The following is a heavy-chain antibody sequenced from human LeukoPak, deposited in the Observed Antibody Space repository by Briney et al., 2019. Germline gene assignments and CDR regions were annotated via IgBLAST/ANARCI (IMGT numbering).Heavy chain of an antibody. Sequence: PSETLSLTCTVSGGSISSSSYYWGWIRQPPGEGLEWIGSIYYSGSTYYNPSLKSRVTISVDTSKNQFSLKLSSVTAADTAVYYCARLALMVYAATDYWGQGTLVTVSS. CDR1: GGSISSSSYY. CDR2: IYYSGST. V-gene: IGHV4-39*01. D-gene: IGHD2-8*01. CDR3: ARLALMVYAATDY. J-gene: IGHJ4*02.